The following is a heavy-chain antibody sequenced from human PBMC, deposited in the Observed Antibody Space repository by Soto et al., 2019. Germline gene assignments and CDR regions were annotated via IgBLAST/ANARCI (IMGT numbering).Heavy chain of an antibody. CDR3: ARDNILGILYGGMDV. CDR1: GGSISSGGYY. J-gene: IGHJ6*02. Sequence: SETLSLTCTVSGGSISSGGYYWSWIRQHPGKGLEWIGYIYYSGSTYYNPSLKSRVTISVDTSKNQFSLKLSSVTAADTAVYYCARDNILGILYGGMDVWGQGTTVTVSS. V-gene: IGHV4-31*03. CDR2: IYYSGST. D-gene: IGHD3-3*01.